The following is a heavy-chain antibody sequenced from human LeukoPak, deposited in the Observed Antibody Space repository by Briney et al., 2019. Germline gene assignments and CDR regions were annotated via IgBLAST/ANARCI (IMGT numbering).Heavy chain of an antibody. CDR3: ARRNTALGAFDY. D-gene: IGHD5-18*01. Sequence: PSETLSLTCTVSGGSISSRTYYWGWIRQPPEKGLEWIGSIYYSGSTYYNPSLKSRVTISVDTSKNQFSLKLGSVTAADTAVYYCARRNTALGAFDYWGQGTLVTVSS. CDR1: GGSISSRTYY. CDR2: IYYSGST. V-gene: IGHV4-39*01. J-gene: IGHJ4*02.